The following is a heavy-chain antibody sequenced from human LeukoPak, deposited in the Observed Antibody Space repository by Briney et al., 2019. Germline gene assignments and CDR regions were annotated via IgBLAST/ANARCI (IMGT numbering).Heavy chain of an antibody. D-gene: IGHD3-22*01. CDR2: ISAYNSNT. Sequence: ASVKVSCKASGYTFTSYGISWVRQAPGQELESMGWISAYNSNTNYAQKLQGRVTMTTDTSTSTAYMELRSLRSDGTAVYYCASFYYDSRAFDYWGQGTLVTVSS. CDR1: GYTFTSYG. CDR3: ASFYYDSRAFDY. V-gene: IGHV1-18*01. J-gene: IGHJ4*02.